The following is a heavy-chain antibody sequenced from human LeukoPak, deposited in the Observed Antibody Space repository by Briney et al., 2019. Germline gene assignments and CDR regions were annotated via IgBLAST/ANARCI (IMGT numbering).Heavy chain of an antibody. CDR1: GFTFRSYA. J-gene: IGHJ5*02. D-gene: IGHD3-10*01. CDR3: ARGSAITMVRGVIRRWFDP. V-gene: IGHV4-34*01. CDR2: INHSGST. Sequence: GSLRLSCAASGFTFRSYAMGWVSQAPGKGLEWIGEINHSGSTNYNPSLKSRVTISVDTSKNQFSLKLSSVTAADTAVYYCARGSAITMVRGVIRRWFDPWGQGTLVTVSS.